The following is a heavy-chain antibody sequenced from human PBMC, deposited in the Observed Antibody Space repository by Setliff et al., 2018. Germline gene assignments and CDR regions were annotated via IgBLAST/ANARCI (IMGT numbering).Heavy chain of an antibody. Sequence: PSETLSLTCTVSDDSISNNYWSWIRQPAGKGLEWIGRIYPSGSTNYNPSLKRRVTMSVDTSKNQFSLKLSSVTAADTAVYYCAREQWLDPPGYYYMDVWAKGTTVTVSS. J-gene: IGHJ6*03. CDR3: AREQWLDPPGYYYMDV. CDR2: IYPSGST. V-gene: IGHV4-4*07. D-gene: IGHD6-19*01. CDR1: DDSISNNY.